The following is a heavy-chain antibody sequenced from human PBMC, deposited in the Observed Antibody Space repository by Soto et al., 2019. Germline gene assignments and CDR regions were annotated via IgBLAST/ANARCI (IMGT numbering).Heavy chain of an antibody. Sequence: SETLSLTCTVSGGSVSSGSYYWSWIRQPPGKGLEWIGYIYYSGSTNYNPSLKSRVTISVDTSKNQFSLKLSSVTAADTAVYYCAREVGDIVLMVPGYFDYWGQGTLVTSPQ. V-gene: IGHV4-61*01. CDR3: AREVGDIVLMVPGYFDY. CDR2: IYYSGST. CDR1: GGSVSSGSYY. J-gene: IGHJ4*02. D-gene: IGHD2-8*01.